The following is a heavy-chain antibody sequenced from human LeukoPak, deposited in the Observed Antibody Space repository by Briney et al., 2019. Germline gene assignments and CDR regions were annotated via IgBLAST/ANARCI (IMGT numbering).Heavy chain of an antibody. CDR1: GGSISSSSYY. J-gene: IGHJ5*02. CDR2: IYHSGST. D-gene: IGHD6-13*01. Sequence: TSETLSLTCTVSGGSISSSSYYWGWIRQPPGKGLEWIGSIYHSGSTYYNPSLKSRVTISVDTSKNQFSLKLSSVTAADTAVYYCARVIAAAGTDWFDPWGQGTLVTVSS. CDR3: ARVIAAAGTDWFDP. V-gene: IGHV4-39*07.